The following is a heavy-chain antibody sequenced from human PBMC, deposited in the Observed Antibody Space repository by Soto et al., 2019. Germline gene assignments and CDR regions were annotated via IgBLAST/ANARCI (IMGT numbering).Heavy chain of an antibody. V-gene: IGHV4-59*01. D-gene: IGHD3-10*01. Sequence: SETLSLTCTVSGGSISSYYWSWIRQPPGKGLEWIGYIYYSGSTNYNPSLKSRVTISVDTSKNQFSLKLSSVTAADTAVYYCARDRSMVRGVSKRRGMDVWGQGTTVTVSS. CDR3: ARDRSMVRGVSKRRGMDV. CDR2: IYYSGST. J-gene: IGHJ6*02. CDR1: GGSISSYY.